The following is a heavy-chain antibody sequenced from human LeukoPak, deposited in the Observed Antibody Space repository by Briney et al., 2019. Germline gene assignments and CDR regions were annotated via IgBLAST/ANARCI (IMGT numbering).Heavy chain of an antibody. J-gene: IGHJ4*02. D-gene: IGHD2-15*01. CDR2: IYHSGST. CDR3: ARIVGYCSGGSCYPYFDY. Sequence: SETLSLTCAASGYSISSGYYWGWIRQPPGKGLEWIGSIYHSGSTYYNPSLKSRVTISVDTSKNQFSLKLSSVTAADTAVYYCARIVGYCSGGSCYPYFDYWGQGTLVTVSS. CDR1: GYSISSGYY. V-gene: IGHV4-38-2*01.